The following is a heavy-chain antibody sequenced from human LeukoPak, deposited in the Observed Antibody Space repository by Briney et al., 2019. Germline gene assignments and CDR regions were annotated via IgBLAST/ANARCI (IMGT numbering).Heavy chain of an antibody. D-gene: IGHD3-3*01. CDR2: IYTSGST. CDR1: GGSISSYY. J-gene: IGHJ6*02. Sequence: PSETLSLTCTVSGGSISSYYWSWIRQPAGKGLEWIGRIYTSGSTNYNPSLKSRVTMSVDTSKNQFSLKLSSVTAADTAVYYCASYPYDFWSGHYYYYGMDVWGQGTTVTVSS. V-gene: IGHV4-4*07. CDR3: ASYPYDFWSGHYYYYGMDV.